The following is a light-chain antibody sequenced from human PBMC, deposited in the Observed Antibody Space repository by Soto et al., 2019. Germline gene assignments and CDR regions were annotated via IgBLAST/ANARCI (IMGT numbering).Light chain of an antibody. CDR2: EVS. V-gene: IGKV2-30*02. CDR3: MRGRHWPWT. Sequence: DVVMTQSPLSLPVTLGQPASISCRSSQSLIHSDGNTYLNWFQQRPGQSPRRLIYEVSDRDSGGQDSFSGSGSGADYTLKISRVEAEDVGVYYCMRGRHWPWTFGEGTEVEIK. CDR1: QSLIHSDGNTY. J-gene: IGKJ1*01.